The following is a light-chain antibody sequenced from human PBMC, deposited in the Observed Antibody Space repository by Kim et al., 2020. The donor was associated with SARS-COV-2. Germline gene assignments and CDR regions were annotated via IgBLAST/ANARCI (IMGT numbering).Light chain of an antibody. CDR2: LGS. V-gene: IGKV2-28*01. J-gene: IGKJ2*01. Sequence: PPPLSCGSSQSLLQSNGYNYLDWYLQTPGQAPQLLIYLGSNRASGVPDRVSGSGSGTDFTLKISRVEAEDVGVYYCMQALQTPYTFGQGTKLEI. CDR3: MQALQTPYT. CDR1: QSLLQSNGYNY.